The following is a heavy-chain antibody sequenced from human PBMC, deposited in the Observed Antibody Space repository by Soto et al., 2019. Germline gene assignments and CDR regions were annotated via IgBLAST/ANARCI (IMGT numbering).Heavy chain of an antibody. J-gene: IGHJ4*02. CDR2: ISTYNGDT. Sequence: GASVKVSCKASGYPFTSYGVSWVRPAPGQGLEWMGWISTYNGDTNYAQNLQGIVTMTTDTSTSTAYVELRSLRSGDTGVYYCAREGPYTRGWYFDYWGQGTLVTVSS. D-gene: IGHD6-19*01. CDR1: GYPFTSYG. V-gene: IGHV1-18*01. CDR3: AREGPYTRGWYFDY.